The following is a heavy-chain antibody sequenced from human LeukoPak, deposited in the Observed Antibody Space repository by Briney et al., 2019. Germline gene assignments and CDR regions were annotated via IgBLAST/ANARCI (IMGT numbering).Heavy chain of an antibody. V-gene: IGHV3-23*01. CDR3: ARVGGSYYDWFDP. CDR1: GFTFSSYG. CDR2: ISGSGGST. D-gene: IGHD1-26*01. Sequence: GGSLRLSCAASGFTFSSYGMSWVRQAPGKGLEWVSAISGSGGSTYYADSVKGRFTISRDNAKNSLYLQMNSLRAEDTAVYYCARVGGSYYDWFDPWGQGTLVTVSS. J-gene: IGHJ5*02.